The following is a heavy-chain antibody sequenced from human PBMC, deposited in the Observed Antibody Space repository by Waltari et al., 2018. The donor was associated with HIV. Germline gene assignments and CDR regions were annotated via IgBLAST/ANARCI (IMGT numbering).Heavy chain of an antibody. CDR1: GFTISDNY. Sequence: VQLVESGGGLIEPGGSLRLSCAASGFTISDNYMSWVRQAPGKGLKWVSVIYSGGSTYYADSVKGRFTISRDNSKNTLSLHMNSLRAEDTAVYYCARDPRSSGYYGMDVWGQGATVTVSS. CDR2: IYSGGST. D-gene: IGHD1-26*01. V-gene: IGHV3-53*01. J-gene: IGHJ6*02. CDR3: ARDPRSSGYYGMDV.